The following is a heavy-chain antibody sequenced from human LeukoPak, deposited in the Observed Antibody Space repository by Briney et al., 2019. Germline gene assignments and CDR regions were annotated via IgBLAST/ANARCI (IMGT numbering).Heavy chain of an antibody. J-gene: IGHJ3*02. CDR3: ARGGYCGGDCYENDAFDI. Sequence: SETLSLTCTVSGGSISSSSYYWGWIRQPPGKGLKWIGSIYYSGSTYHNPSLESRVTISVDTSKNHFSLKLSSVTAADTVVYYCARGGYCGGDCYENDAFDIWGQGTVVTVSS. V-gene: IGHV4-39*02. D-gene: IGHD2-21*02. CDR2: IYYSGST. CDR1: GGSISSSSYY.